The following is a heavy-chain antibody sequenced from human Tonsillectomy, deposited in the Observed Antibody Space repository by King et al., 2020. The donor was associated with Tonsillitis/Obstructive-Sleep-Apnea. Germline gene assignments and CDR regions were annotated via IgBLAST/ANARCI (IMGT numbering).Heavy chain of an antibody. J-gene: IGHJ3*02. CDR3: ARNRGWAFINGDAFDI. Sequence: VQLQESGPGLVKPSETLSLTCTVSGGSISSYYWSWIRQPPGKGLEWIGYIYYSGSTNYNPSLKSRVTISVDTSKNQFSLKLSSVTAADTAGYCCARNRGWAFINGDAFDIWGQGKMVTVSS. D-gene: IGHD3-10*01. V-gene: IGHV4-59*01. CDR2: IYYSGST. CDR1: GGSISSYY.